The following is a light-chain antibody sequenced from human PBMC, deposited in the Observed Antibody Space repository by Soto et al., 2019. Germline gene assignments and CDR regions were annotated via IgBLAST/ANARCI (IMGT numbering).Light chain of an antibody. CDR3: QQSYSTPRT. J-gene: IGKJ1*01. Sequence: DIPMTQSPSSLSASVGDRVTITCRASQSISSYLNWYQQKPGKAPKLLIYAASSLQSGVPSRFSGSGSGTDLTLPISSLQPEDFATYYCQQSYSTPRTFGQGTKVEIK. CDR2: AAS. V-gene: IGKV1-39*01. CDR1: QSISSY.